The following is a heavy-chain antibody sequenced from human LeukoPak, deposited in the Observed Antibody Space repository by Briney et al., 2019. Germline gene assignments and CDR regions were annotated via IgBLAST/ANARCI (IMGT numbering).Heavy chain of an antibody. V-gene: IGHV3-7*01. D-gene: IGHD3-3*01. CDR3: ARGVPYDSWSGPHYSDY. CDR1: GFTFSSYG. J-gene: IGHJ4*02. Sequence: WGVLRLSCAASGFTFSSYGMHWVRQAPGKGLEWVAHIKQDGSQEYYVDSVKGRFTISRDSAKNSLYLQMNSLRAEDTAVYYCARGVPYDSWSGPHYSDYWGQGTLVTVSS. CDR2: IKQDGSQE.